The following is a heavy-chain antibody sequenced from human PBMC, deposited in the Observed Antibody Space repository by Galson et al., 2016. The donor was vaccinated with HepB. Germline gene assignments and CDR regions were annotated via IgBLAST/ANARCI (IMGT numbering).Heavy chain of an antibody. CDR3: VKDRPYGTGWYGCSEA. Sequence: SLRLSCAASGFTFITSVMSWVRQTPGKGLEWVSSFRGRANTQYADSVRGRSTASRDDSKGTLFLQMNSLTADDTAVYYCVKDRPYGTGWYGCSEAWGQGTLVIGSS. V-gene: IGHV3-23*01. CDR2: FRGRANT. J-gene: IGHJ5*02. CDR1: GFTFITSV. D-gene: IGHD6-13*01.